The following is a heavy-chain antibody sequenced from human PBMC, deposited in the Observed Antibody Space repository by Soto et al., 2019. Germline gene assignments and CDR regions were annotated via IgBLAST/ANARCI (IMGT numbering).Heavy chain of an antibody. CDR1: GYTFTSYG. CDR2: ISAYNGNT. D-gene: IGHD3-3*01. CDR3: ARVSYDFWSGYYTPTFFDY. V-gene: IGHV1-18*04. Sequence: GASVKVSCKASGYTFTSYGISWVRQAPGQGLEWMGWISAYNGNTNYAQKLQGRVTMTTDTSTSTAYMELRSLRSDDTAVYYCARVSYDFWSGYYTPTFFDYWGQGTLVTVSS. J-gene: IGHJ4*02.